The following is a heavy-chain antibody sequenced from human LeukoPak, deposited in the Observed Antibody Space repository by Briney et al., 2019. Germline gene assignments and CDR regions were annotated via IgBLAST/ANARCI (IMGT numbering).Heavy chain of an antibody. Sequence: SETLSLTCTVSGGFVSRESWTWIRQFPDKRLEWIGYIYHSGSTYYNPSLKSRVTISVDRSKNQFSLKLSSVTAADTAVYYCARVTGYNWNYVYAFDIWGQGTMVTVSS. CDR2: IYHSGST. J-gene: IGHJ3*02. D-gene: IGHD1-7*01. CDR1: GGFVSRES. CDR3: ARVTGYNWNYVYAFDI. V-gene: IGHV4-59*02.